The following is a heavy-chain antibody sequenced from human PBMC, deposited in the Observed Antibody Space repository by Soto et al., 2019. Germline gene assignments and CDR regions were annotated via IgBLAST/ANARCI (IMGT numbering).Heavy chain of an antibody. CDR1: GYTFTSYG. CDR2: ISAYNGNT. V-gene: IGHV1-18*01. J-gene: IGHJ4*02. D-gene: IGHD6-19*01. CDR3: ARDLGNPIAVAEWVPVY. Sequence: QVQLVQSGAEVKKPGASVKVSCKASGYTFTSYGISWVRQAPGQGLEWMGWISAYNGNTNYAQKLQGRVTMTTDTSTSTAYMELRSLRSDDTAVYYWARDLGNPIAVAEWVPVYWGQGTLVTVSS.